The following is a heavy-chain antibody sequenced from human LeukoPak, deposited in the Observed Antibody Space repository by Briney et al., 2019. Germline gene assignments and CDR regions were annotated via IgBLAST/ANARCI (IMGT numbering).Heavy chain of an antibody. J-gene: IGHJ4*02. V-gene: IGHV3-48*01. CDR2: ISRSSSTI. Sequence: GGSLRLSCAAPGFTFSRYSMNWVRQAPGKGLEWVSYISRSSSTIYYADSVRGRFTISRDNAKNSLYLQMNSLRAEDTAVYNCARLVGSSWYHEVLLGRDYWGQGTLVTVSS. CDR1: GFTFSRYS. D-gene: IGHD6-13*01. CDR3: ARLVGSSWYHEVLLGRDY.